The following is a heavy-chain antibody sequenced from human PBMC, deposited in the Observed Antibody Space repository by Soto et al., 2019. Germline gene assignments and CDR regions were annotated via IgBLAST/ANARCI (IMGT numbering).Heavy chain of an antibody. D-gene: IGHD2-15*01. J-gene: IGHJ6*02. Sequence: PGESLKISCKGSGYSFTSYWIGWVRQMPGKGLEWMGIIYPGDSDTRYSPSFQGQVTISADKSISTAYLQWSSLKASDTAMYYCARPDCSGGSCYGMDVWGQGTTVTVSS. CDR1: GYSFTSYW. CDR3: ARPDCSGGSCYGMDV. CDR2: IYPGDSDT. V-gene: IGHV5-51*01.